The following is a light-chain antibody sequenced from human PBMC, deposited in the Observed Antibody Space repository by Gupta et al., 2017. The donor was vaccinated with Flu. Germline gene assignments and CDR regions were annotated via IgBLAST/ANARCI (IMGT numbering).Light chain of an antibody. Sequence: SYELTQSPSVAVSTGQQASISCSGDILRDKYVCWLQQKPGQSPVLVIYKDSRRPSGIPDRFSGTSSVNTATLTIRGTQAMDDADYYCQAWDSSTAVFGSGTKFTVL. J-gene: IGLJ1*01. CDR2: KDS. CDR3: QAWDSSTAV. CDR1: ILRDKY. V-gene: IGLV3-1*01.